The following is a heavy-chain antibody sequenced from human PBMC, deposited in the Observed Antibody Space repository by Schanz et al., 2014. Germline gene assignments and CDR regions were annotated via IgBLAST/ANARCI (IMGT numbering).Heavy chain of an antibody. CDR1: GFTFSPYW. D-gene: IGHD3-10*01. Sequence: EVQLVESGGELVQPGGSLRLSCGSSGFTFSPYWMHWVRQAPGKGLVWVSRINGDGSNTNYADSVKGRFTISRDNAKNTLYLQMNSLRAEDTAVYYCAKDGPGGSGSYSADGGMDVWGQGTTVTVSS. CDR2: INGDGSNT. V-gene: IGHV3-74*01. CDR3: AKDGPGGSGSYSADGGMDV. J-gene: IGHJ6*02.